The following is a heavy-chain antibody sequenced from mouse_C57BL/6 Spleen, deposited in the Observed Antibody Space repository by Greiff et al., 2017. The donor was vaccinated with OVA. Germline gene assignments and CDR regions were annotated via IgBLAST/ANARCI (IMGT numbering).Heavy chain of an antibody. CDR3: ATAGLYYYAMDY. Sequence: EVQGVESGGGLVKPGGSLKLSCAASGFTFSDYGMHWVRQAPEKGLEWVAYISSGSSTIYYADTVKGRFTISRDNAKNTLFLQMTSLGSEDTAMYSCATAGLYYYAMDYWGQGTSVTVSS. D-gene: IGHD3-1*01. CDR1: GFTFSDYG. CDR2: ISSGSSTI. J-gene: IGHJ4*01. V-gene: IGHV5-17*01.